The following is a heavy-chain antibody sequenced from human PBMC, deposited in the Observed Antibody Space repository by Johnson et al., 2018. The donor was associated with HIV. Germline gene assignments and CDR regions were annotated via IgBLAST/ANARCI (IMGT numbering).Heavy chain of an antibody. V-gene: IGHV3-74*02. J-gene: IGHJ3*02. CDR2: INSDGRDI. CDR3: TTCRVPAAMFDALDI. Sequence: VQLVESGGGLVQPGGSLRLSCAASGFTFSSYWLSWVRQAPGKGLVWISRINSDGRDINYADSVKGRFTISRDNAKNTLNLQMNSLRAEDTAVYYCTTCRVPAAMFDALDIWGQGTMVTVSS. D-gene: IGHD2-2*01. CDR1: GFTFSSYW.